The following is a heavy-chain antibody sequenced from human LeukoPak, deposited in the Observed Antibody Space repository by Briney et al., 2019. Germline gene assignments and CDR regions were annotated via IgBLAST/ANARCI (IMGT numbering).Heavy chain of an antibody. D-gene: IGHD2-15*01. CDR3: TRGKGDQGWY. Sequence: GGSLRLSCVASGLSFSSLWMSWVRQAPGKGLEWVGFIRSKAYGGTTEYAASVKGRFTISRDDSKSIAYLQMNSLKSEDTAVYYCTRGKGDQGWYWGQGTLVTVSS. CDR2: IRSKAYGGTT. J-gene: IGHJ4*02. CDR1: GLSFSSLW. V-gene: IGHV3-49*04.